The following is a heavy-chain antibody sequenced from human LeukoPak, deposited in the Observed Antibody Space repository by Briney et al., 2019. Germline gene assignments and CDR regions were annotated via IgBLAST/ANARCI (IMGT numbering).Heavy chain of an antibody. CDR2: ISYDGSNK. CDR1: GFTFSSYA. Sequence: PGGSLRLSCAASGFTFSSYAMHWVRQAPGKGLEWVAVISYDGSNKYYADSVKGRFTISRDNSKNTLYLQMNSLRAEDTAVYYCARAKGPTTATPIDYWGQGTLVTVSS. J-gene: IGHJ4*02. D-gene: IGHD4-17*01. V-gene: IGHV3-30*04. CDR3: ARAKGPTTATPIDY.